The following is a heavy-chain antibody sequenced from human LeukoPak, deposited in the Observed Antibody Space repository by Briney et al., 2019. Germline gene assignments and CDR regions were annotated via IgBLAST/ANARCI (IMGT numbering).Heavy chain of an antibody. CDR2: ISSSGSTI. CDR1: GFPFSDYY. V-gene: IGHV3-11*01. CDR3: ARVKKVGAHTNDALDV. J-gene: IGHJ3*01. D-gene: IGHD3-16*01. Sequence: GGSLRLSCAASGFPFSDYYMSWIRQAPGKGLEWVSYISSSGSTIYYADSVKGRFTISRDNAKNSLYLQMNSLRAEDTAVYYCARVKKVGAHTNDALDVWGQGTLVTVSS.